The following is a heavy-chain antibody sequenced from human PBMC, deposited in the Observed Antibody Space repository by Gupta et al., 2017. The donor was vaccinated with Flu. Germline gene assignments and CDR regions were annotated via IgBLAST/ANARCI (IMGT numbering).Heavy chain of an antibody. CDR2: IYYSGST. Sequence: QLQLQESGPGLVKPSETLSLTCTVSGGSISSSSYYWGWIRQPPGKGLEWIGSIYYSGSTYYNPSLKSRVTISVDTSKNQFSLKLSSVTAADTAVYYCARGQLVQVAVAGPTYYFDYWGQGTLVTVSS. V-gene: IGHV4-39*01. CDR1: GGSISSSSYY. CDR3: ARGQLVQVAVAGPTYYFDY. J-gene: IGHJ4*02. D-gene: IGHD6-19*01.